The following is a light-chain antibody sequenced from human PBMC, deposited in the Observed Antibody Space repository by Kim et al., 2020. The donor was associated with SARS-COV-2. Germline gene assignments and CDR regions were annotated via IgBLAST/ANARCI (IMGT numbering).Light chain of an antibody. CDR3: QQSSTTPWT. J-gene: IGKJ1*01. Sequence: ASAGCRVTIPCRASQSISRYLNWYQQKPGKAPPLLIHAASSWESGVPSRFSGSGSGTDFTLTISSLHPEDLATYHCQQSSTTPWTFGQGTKVDIK. V-gene: IGKV1-39*01. CDR1: QSISRY. CDR2: AAS.